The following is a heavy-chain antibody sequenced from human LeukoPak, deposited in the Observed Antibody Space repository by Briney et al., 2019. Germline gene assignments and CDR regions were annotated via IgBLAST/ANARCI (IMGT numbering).Heavy chain of an antibody. J-gene: IGHJ6*03. CDR2: INHSGST. CDR3: ARARAVGYYYYYYMDV. CDR1: GGSFSGYY. Sequence: SETLSLTCAVYGGSFSGYYSSWIRQPPGKGQEWIGEINHSGSTNYNPSPKSRVTISVDTSKNQFSLKLSSVTAADTAVYYCARARAVGYYYYYYMDVWGKGTTVTVSS. D-gene: IGHD6-19*01. V-gene: IGHV4-34*01.